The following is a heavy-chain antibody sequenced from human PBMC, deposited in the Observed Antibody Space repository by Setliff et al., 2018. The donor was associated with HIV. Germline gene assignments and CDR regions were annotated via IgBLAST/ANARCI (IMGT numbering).Heavy chain of an antibody. D-gene: IGHD5-12*01. CDR1: GYTFTGYY. CDR2: INPNIGST. V-gene: IGHV1-2*06. CDR3: GRDYRSWIRAIGY. J-gene: IGHJ4*02. Sequence: ASVKVSCKASGYTFTGYYIHWVRQAPGQGLQWMGRINPNIGSTNYAQNFQGRATMTRDTSVNTAFMELSNLRSDDTAVYYCGRDYRSWIRAIGYWGQGTLVTVSS.